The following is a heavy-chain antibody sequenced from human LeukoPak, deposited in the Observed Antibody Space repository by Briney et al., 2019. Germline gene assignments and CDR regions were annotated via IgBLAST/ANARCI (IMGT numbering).Heavy chain of an antibody. CDR2: INHSGST. CDR3: GRARDIVVVPAIRWGWFDP. V-gene: IGHV4-34*01. D-gene: IGHD2-2*01. J-gene: IGHJ5*02. CDR1: GGSFSGYY. Sequence: SETLSLTCAVYGGSFSGYYWSWIRQPPGKGLEWIGEINHSGSTNYNPSLKSRVTISVDTSKNQFSLKLSSVTAADTAVYYCGRARDIVVVPAIRWGWFDPWGQGTLVTVSS.